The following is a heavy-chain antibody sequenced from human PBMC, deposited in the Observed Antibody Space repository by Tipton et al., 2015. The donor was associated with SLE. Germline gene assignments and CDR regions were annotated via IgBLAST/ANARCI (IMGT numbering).Heavy chain of an antibody. J-gene: IGHJ4*02. CDR1: GFTFSNYA. D-gene: IGHD7-27*01. Sequence: SLRLSCAASGFTFSNYAMHWVRQAPGKGLEWVSMTYAGTATYYADSVKGRFTISRDNSKDTRFLQMNSLRAEDTAIYYCAGISYGDFPDDGGQGPLVTFSS. V-gene: IGHV3-NL1*01. CDR2: TYAGTAT. CDR3: AGISYGDFPDD.